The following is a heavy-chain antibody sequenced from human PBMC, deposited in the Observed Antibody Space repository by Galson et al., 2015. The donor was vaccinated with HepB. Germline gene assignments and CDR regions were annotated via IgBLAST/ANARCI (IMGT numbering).Heavy chain of an antibody. CDR2: ISYSGTSQ. CDR3: AKEEVYSKHWIDSPFPHRIDV. Sequence: SLRLSCAASGFNFMTYSMHWVRQAPGKGLQWVAVISYSGTSQYYADSVKGRFTISRDNSKNTVYLEMNSLRAEDTALYFCAKEEVYSKHWIDSPFPHRIDVWGQGTTVTVSS. J-gene: IGHJ6*02. CDR1: GFNFMTYS. V-gene: IGHV3-30*04. D-gene: IGHD4-11*01.